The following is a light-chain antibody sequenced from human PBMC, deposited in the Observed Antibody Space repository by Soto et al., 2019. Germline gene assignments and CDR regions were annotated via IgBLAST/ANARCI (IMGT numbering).Light chain of an antibody. CDR2: DVN. V-gene: IGLV2-14*01. CDR3: SSYTSRVTYV. J-gene: IGLJ1*01. Sequence: QSALTQPDSVSGSPGQSITISCTGTSSDVGGYNYVSWYQQHPGKAPKLMIYDVNNRPSGVSNRFSGSKSGNTASLTISWLQAEDEADYYCSSYTSRVTYVFGTGTKLTVL. CDR1: SSDVGGYNY.